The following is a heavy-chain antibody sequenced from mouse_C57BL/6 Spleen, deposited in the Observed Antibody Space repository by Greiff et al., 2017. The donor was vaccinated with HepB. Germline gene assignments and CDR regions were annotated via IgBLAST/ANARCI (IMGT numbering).Heavy chain of an antibody. CDR1: GFNIKDDY. J-gene: IGHJ3*01. D-gene: IGHD1-1*01. Sequence: EVQLQQSGAELVRPGASVKLSCTASGFNIKDDYMHWVKQRPEQGLEWIGWIDPENGDTEYASKFQGKATITADTSSNTAYLQLSSLTSEDTAVYYCTTGYSSYPIAYWGQGTLVTVSA. CDR2: IDPENGDT. V-gene: IGHV14-4*01. CDR3: TTGYSSYPIAY.